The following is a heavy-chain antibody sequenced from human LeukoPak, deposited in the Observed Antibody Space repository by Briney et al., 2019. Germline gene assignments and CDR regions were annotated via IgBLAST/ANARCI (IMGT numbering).Heavy chain of an antibody. J-gene: IGHJ3*02. CDR3: ARAKERIAVVFDAFDI. Sequence: PGGSLRLSCAASGFTFSSYGRHWVRQAPGKGLEWVAFIRYDGSNKYYADSVKGRFTISRYNSKNTLYLQMNSLRAEDTAVYYCARAKERIAVVFDAFDIWGQGTMVTVSS. CDR1: GFTFSSYG. D-gene: IGHD6-19*01. V-gene: IGHV3-30*02. CDR2: IRYDGSNK.